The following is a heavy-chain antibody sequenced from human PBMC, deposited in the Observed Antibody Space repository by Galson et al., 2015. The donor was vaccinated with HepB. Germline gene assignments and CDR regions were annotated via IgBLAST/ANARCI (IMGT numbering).Heavy chain of an antibody. D-gene: IGHD3-10*01. CDR2: ISSSSSYT. CDR3: ARDWGLMVRGEMLWGMDV. V-gene: IGHV3-11*06. Sequence: SLRLSCAASGFTFSDYYMSWIRQAPGKGLEWVSYISSSSSYTNYADSVKGRFTISRDNAKNSLYLQMNSLRAEDTAVYYCARDWGLMVRGEMLWGMDVWGQGTTVTVSS. J-gene: IGHJ6*02. CDR1: GFTFSDYY.